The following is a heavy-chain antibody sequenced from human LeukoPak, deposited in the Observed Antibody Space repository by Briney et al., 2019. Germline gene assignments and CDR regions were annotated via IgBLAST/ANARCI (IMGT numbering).Heavy chain of an antibody. J-gene: IGHJ3*02. CDR2: IYHSGST. D-gene: IGHD6-13*01. CDR3: ASEGYSSSWPSAFDI. V-gene: IGHV4-38-2*02. Sequence: SETLSLTCTVSGYPISSGYYWGWIRQPPGKGLEWIGSIYHSGSTYYNPSLKSRVTISVDTSKNQFSLKLSSVTAADTAVYYCASEGYSSSWPSAFDIWGQGTMVTVSS. CDR1: GYPISSGYY.